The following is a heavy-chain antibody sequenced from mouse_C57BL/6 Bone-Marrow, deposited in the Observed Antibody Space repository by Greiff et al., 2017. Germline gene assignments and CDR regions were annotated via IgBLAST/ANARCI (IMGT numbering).Heavy chain of an antibody. J-gene: IGHJ1*03. CDR3: AIGLLTGSHWYFDV. CDR1: GFTFTSYW. D-gene: IGHD4-1*01. V-gene: IGHV1-74*01. CDR2: IHPSDSDT. Sequence: QVQLQQPGAELVKPGASVKVSCKASGFTFTSYWMHWVKQRPGQGLEWIGRIHPSDSDTNYNQKFKGKATFTVDTTSSTAYMQLSSLTSEDSAVYYCAIGLLTGSHWYFDVWGTGTTVTVSS.